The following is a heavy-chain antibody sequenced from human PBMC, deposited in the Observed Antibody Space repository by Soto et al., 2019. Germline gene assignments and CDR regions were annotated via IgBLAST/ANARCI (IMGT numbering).Heavy chain of an antibody. Sequence: PGGSLRLSCAASGFTFSSYAMSWVRQAPGKGLEWVSAISGSGGSTYYADSVKGRFTISRDNSKNTLYLQMNSLRAEDTAVYYCAKGTDDYDYGDYVSDYWGQGTLVTVSS. CDR3: AKGTDDYDYGDYVSDY. CDR2: ISGSGGST. D-gene: IGHD4-17*01. V-gene: IGHV3-23*01. J-gene: IGHJ4*02. CDR1: GFTFSSYA.